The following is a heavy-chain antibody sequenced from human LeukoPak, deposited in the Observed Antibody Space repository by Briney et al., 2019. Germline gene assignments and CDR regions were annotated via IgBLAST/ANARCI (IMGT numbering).Heavy chain of an antibody. CDR1: GYTFTSYG. J-gene: IGHJ4*01. CDR2: ISAYNGNT. CDR3: ARDDYDSSGYYY. D-gene: IGHD3-22*01. V-gene: IGHV1-18*01. Sequence: ASVKVSCKASGYTFTSYGISWVRQAPGQGLEWMGWISAYNGNTNYAQKLQGRVTITTDESTSTAYMELSSLRSEDTAVYYCARDDYDSSGYYYWGQGTLVTVSS.